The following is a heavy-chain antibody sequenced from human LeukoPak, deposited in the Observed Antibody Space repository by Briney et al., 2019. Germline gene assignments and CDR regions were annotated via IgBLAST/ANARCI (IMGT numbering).Heavy chain of an antibody. CDR2: ISYDGSNK. V-gene: IGHV3-30*03. J-gene: IGHJ4*02. D-gene: IGHD2-8*01. CDR3: ARGWSGGSLDS. Sequence: GGSLRLSCAASGFTFSSYGMHWVRQAPGKGLEWVAVISYDGSNKYYADSVKGRFTISRDNSKNTLYLQMNSLRAEDTAVYYCARGWSGGSLDSWGQGTLVTVSS. CDR1: GFTFSSYG.